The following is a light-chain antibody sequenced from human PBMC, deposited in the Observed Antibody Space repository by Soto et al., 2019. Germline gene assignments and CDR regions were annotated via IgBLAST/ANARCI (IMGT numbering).Light chain of an antibody. Sequence: DIQMTQFPSSLSASVGDRVTITCRASQTINNFLNWYQHRPGKAPNLLSYAASTLQSGVPSRFSGSGSGTDFTLTISSLQPEDFATYYCQQSYDGPRTFGQGTKVEIK. CDR1: QTINNF. J-gene: IGKJ1*01. V-gene: IGKV1-39*01. CDR2: AAS. CDR3: QQSYDGPRT.